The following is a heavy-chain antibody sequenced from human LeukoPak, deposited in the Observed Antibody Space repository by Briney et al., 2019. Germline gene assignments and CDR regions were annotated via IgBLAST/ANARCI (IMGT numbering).Heavy chain of an antibody. CDR2: IYYSGST. CDR1: GGSISSSSYY. D-gene: IGHD5-18*01. CDR3: AGGPWLWPWGGYYFDY. V-gene: IGHV4-39*01. Sequence: KSSQTLSLTCTVSGGSISSSSYYWGWIRQPPGKGLEWIGSIYYSGSTYYNPSLKSRVTISVDTSKNQFSLKLSSVTAADTAVYYCAGGPWLWPWGGYYFDYWGQGTLVTVSS. J-gene: IGHJ4*02.